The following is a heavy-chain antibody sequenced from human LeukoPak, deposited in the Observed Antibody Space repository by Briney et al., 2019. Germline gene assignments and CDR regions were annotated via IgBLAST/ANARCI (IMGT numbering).Heavy chain of an antibody. J-gene: IGHJ4*02. CDR3: ARYPKYVTTRAGYSDY. Sequence: SETLSLTCTVSGGSISSGGYYWSWIRQHPGKGLEWIGYIYYSGSTYYNPSLKSRVTISVDTSKNQFSLKLSSVTAADTAVYYCARYPKYVTTRAGYSDYWGQGTLVTVSS. CDR2: IYYSGST. CDR1: GGSISSGGYY. D-gene: IGHD4-17*01. V-gene: IGHV4-31*03.